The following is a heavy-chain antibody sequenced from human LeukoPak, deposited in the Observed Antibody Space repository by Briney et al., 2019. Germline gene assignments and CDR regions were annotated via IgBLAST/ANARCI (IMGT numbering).Heavy chain of an antibody. CDR1: GGTFSSYA. J-gene: IGHJ4*02. D-gene: IGHD6-13*01. CDR2: IIPIFGTA. CDR3: ARDLVAAAGFDY. Sequence: SVKVSCKASGGTFSSYAISWVRQAPGQGLEWMGGIIPIFGTANYAQKLQGRVTITADESTSTAYMELSSLRSEDTAVYYCARDLVAAAGFDYWGQGTLVTVSS. V-gene: IGHV1-69*13.